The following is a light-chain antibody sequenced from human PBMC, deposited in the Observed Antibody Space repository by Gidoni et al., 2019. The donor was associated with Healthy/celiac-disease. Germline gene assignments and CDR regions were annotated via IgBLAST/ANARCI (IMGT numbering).Light chain of an antibody. V-gene: IGKV3-20*01. CDR1: QSVSSSY. CDR2: SAS. CDR3: QQYGSSSLT. Sequence: ELVFTQSPGTLSLSPGERATLSCRASQSVSSSYLAWYQQKPGQASRHLIYSASSRATGIPDRFSGSGSGTDFTLTISRLEPEDFAVYYCQQYGSSSLTFGGGTKVEIK. J-gene: IGKJ4*01.